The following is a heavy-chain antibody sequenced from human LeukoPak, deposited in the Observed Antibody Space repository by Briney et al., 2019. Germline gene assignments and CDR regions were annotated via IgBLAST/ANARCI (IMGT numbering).Heavy chain of an antibody. CDR1: GGSISSISSNNYH. Sequence: SETLSLTCIVSGGSISSISSNNYHWGWIRQPPGKGLEWIGSIYSSVSTYYNPSLKSRVTISVDTSKNQFSLRLSSVTAADTALYYCAYSGSYGHLGYWGQGIPVTVSS. CDR2: IYSSVST. CDR3: AYSGSYGHLGY. D-gene: IGHD1-26*01. V-gene: IGHV4-39*01. J-gene: IGHJ4*02.